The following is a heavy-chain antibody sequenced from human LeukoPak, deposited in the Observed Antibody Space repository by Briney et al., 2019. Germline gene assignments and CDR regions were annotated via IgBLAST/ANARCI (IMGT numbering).Heavy chain of an antibody. CDR2: ISYDGSNH. J-gene: IGHJ4*02. CDR1: GFTFSTYA. CDR3: ARAILVITHLDY. D-gene: IGHD3-22*01. V-gene: IGHV3-30-3*01. Sequence: GGSLRLSCAVSGFTFSTYAMHWVRQAPGKGLEWVAVISYDGSNHYYADSVTGRFTISRDNSKNTLYLQMNSLRPEDTAVYYCARAILVITHLDYWGQGTLVTVSS.